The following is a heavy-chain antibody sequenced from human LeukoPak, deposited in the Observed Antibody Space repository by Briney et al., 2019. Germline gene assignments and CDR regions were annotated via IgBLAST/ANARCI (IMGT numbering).Heavy chain of an antibody. V-gene: IGHV3-74*01. Sequence: GGSLRLSCAASGFAFSGYWMHWVRQPPGKGLVWVSRITGDGSSTTYADSVKGGFTISRDNAKNTLYLQMISLRAEDTAVYYCARDTGWYFDLWGRGTLVTVSS. D-gene: IGHD4-17*01. J-gene: IGHJ2*01. CDR3: ARDTGWYFDL. CDR2: ITGDGSST. CDR1: GFAFSGYW.